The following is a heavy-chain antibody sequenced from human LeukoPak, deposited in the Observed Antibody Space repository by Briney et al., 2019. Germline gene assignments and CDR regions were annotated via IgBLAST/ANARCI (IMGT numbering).Heavy chain of an antibody. Sequence: ASVKVSCKASGYGFTISEINRVREAPGQGLEWVGWMNPNNGNTEYAQKFQGRLTITSNTATFTAYMELSSLTAEDTAIYYCARGSGWRSNFYYYRDVWGKGTTLTVSS. J-gene: IGHJ6*03. V-gene: IGHV1-8*03. CDR2: MNPNNGNT. CDR1: GYGFTISE. CDR3: ARGSGWRSNFYYYRDV. D-gene: IGHD6-19*01.